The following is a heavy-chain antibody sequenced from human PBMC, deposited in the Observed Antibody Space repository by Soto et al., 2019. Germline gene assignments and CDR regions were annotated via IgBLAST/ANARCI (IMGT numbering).Heavy chain of an antibody. Sequence: QVQLVQSGAEVKKPGASVKVSCKASGYTFTSYDITSVRQATGQGLEWMGWMNPNRGHTGYAQKFQGRVTMTRNTSISTAYMELSSLTSEDTAVYYCARVSGASSGYGFDYWGQGTLVTVSS. V-gene: IGHV1-8*01. CDR3: ARVSGASSGYGFDY. J-gene: IGHJ4*02. CDR2: MNPNRGHT. D-gene: IGHD3-22*01. CDR1: GYTFTSYD.